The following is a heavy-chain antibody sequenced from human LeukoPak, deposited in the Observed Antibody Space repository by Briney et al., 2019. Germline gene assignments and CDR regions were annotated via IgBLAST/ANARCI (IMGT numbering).Heavy chain of an antibody. Sequence: ASVKVSCKASGYTFTGYYMHWVRQAPGQGLEWMGWINPNSGGTNYAQKFQGRVTMTRDTSISTAYMELSRLRSDDTAVYYCARDRVIMNYYNYSYYMDVWGKGTTVTVPS. V-gene: IGHV1-2*02. J-gene: IGHJ6*03. D-gene: IGHD3-10*01. CDR1: GYTFTGYY. CDR3: ARDRVIMNYYNYSYYMDV. CDR2: INPNSGGT.